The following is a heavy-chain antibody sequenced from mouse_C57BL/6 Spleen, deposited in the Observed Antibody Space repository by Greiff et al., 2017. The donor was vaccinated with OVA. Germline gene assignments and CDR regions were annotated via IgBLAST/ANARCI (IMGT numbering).Heavy chain of an antibody. D-gene: IGHD2-4*01. Sequence: QVQLQQSGPELVKPGASVKISCKASGYAFSSSWMNWVKQRPGKGLEWIGRIYPGDGDTNYNGKFKGKATLTADKSSSTAYMQLSSLTSEDSAVYFCARGNYDYDVPDWYFDVWGTGTTVTVSS. V-gene: IGHV1-82*01. CDR3: ARGNYDYDVPDWYFDV. CDR2: IYPGDGDT. J-gene: IGHJ1*03. CDR1: GYAFSSSW.